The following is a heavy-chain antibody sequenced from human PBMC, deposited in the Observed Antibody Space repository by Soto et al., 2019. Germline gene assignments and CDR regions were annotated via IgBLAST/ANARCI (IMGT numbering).Heavy chain of an antibody. CDR3: ASSPNYSSSWYEPDY. CDR1: GYTFTSYG. D-gene: IGHD6-13*01. J-gene: IGHJ4*02. Sequence: QVQLVQSGAEVKKPGASVKVSCKASGYTFTSYGISWVRQAPGQGLEWMGWISAYNGNTNYAQKLQGRVTMTTDTSTSTAYMELRRLRSDDTAVYYCASSPNYSSSWYEPDYWGQGTLVTVSS. CDR2: ISAYNGNT. V-gene: IGHV1-18*01.